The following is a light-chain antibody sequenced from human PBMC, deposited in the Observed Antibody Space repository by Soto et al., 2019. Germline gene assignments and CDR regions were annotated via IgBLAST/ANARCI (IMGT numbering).Light chain of an antibody. CDR3: QQRSNWPLLT. CDR2: DAS. CDR1: QSVSNY. V-gene: IGKV3-11*01. J-gene: IGKJ4*01. Sequence: EIVLTQSPATLSLSPGERATLSCRASQSVSNYLAWYLQKPGQAPRLLIYDASNRATGIPARFSGSGSGTDFTLTISSLEPEDFAVYYCQQRSNWPLLTFGGGTKVEIK.